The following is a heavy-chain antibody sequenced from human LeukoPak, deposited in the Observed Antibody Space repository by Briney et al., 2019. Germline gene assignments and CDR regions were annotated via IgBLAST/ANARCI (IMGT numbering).Heavy chain of an antibody. J-gene: IGHJ4*02. CDR1: GFSFSAYG. CDR3: AKIRLEESATGY. Sequence: GGSLRLSCAASGFSFSAYGMNWVRQSPGKGLEWVSAIGGSGATTYYADSVRGRFTISRDNSKNTMYLQMSSLRAEDTAVYYCAKIRLEESATGYWGQGTLVTVSS. V-gene: IGHV3-23*01. D-gene: IGHD2-15*01. CDR2: IGGSGATT.